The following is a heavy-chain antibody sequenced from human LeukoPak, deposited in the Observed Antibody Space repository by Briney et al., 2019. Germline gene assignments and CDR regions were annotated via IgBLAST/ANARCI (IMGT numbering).Heavy chain of an antibody. CDR1: GYTFSSYA. V-gene: IGHV3-30*04. D-gene: IGHD5-12*01. J-gene: IGHJ4*02. CDR3: ARVGYSGYGGTSPPDY. Sequence: GGSLRLSCADSGYTFSSYAMHWVRQAPGKGLEWVAVISYDGSNKYYADSVKGRFTISRDNSKNTLYLQMNSLRAEDTAVYYCARVGYSGYGGTSPPDYWGQGTLVTVSS. CDR2: ISYDGSNK.